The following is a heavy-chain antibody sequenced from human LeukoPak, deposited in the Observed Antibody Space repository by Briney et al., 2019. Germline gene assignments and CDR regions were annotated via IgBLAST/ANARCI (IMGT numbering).Heavy chain of an antibody. CDR2: IKQDGSGK. CDR1: GFTFSSYW. J-gene: IGHJ3*02. D-gene: IGHD2-2*01. Sequence: GGSLRLSCAASGFTFSSYWMSWVRQTPGKGLEWVANIKQDGSGKYYVDSVKGRFTISRDNAKNSLYLQMNSLRAEDTAVYYCAARVPAARDKSAFDIWGQGTMVTVSS. V-gene: IGHV3-7*01. CDR3: AARVPAARDKSAFDI.